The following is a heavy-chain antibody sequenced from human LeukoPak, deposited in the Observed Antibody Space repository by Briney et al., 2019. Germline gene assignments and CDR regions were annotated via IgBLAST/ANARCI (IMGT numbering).Heavy chain of an antibody. D-gene: IGHD5-18*01. V-gene: IGHV3-21*01. CDR3: ARDSSYGYGAFDY. CDR1: GFTFSSYS. J-gene: IGHJ4*02. CDR2: ISSSSSYI. Sequence: GGSLRLSCSASGFTFSSYSMNWVRQAPGKGLEWVSSISSSSSYIYYADSVKGRFTTSRDNAKDSLYLQMNSLRAEDTAVYYCARDSSYGYGAFDYWGQGTLVTVSS.